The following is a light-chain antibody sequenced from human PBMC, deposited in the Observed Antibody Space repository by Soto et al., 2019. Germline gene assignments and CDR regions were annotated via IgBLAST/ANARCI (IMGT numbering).Light chain of an antibody. V-gene: IGKV3-15*01. CDR3: QRYNDWPIT. CDR2: GAS. Sequence: IVMTQSPATLSVSPGERVTLSCRASQGIGITLAWYQQKPGQTPRLLIYGASTRATGIPARFSGSGSGTEFTLPINSLQSEDYAVYYCQRYNDWPITFGGGTKLEIK. J-gene: IGKJ4*01. CDR1: QGIGIT.